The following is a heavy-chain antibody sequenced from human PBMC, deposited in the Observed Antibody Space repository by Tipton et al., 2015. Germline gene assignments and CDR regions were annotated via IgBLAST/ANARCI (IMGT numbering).Heavy chain of an antibody. D-gene: IGHD6-19*01. CDR3: ARAGSGWYGSYYFDY. V-gene: IGHV4-39*07. Sequence: TLSLTCTVSGGSISSRSYYWGWIRQPPGKGLEWIGEINHSGSTNYNPSLKSRVTISVDTSKNQFSLKLSSVTAADTAVYYCARAGSGWYGSYYFDYWGQGTLATVSS. J-gene: IGHJ4*02. CDR1: GGSISSRSYY. CDR2: INHSGST.